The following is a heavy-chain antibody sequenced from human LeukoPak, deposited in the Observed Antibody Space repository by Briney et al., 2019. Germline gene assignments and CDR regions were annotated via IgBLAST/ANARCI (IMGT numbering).Heavy chain of an antibody. J-gene: IGHJ3*02. CDR2: ISAYKGDT. V-gene: IGHV1-18*01. Sequence: ASVKVSCKASGYTFTTYGVSWVRQAPGQGLEWMGWISAYKGDTKYAQKFQGRVTMTTDTSTSTAYMFLRSLRSDDTAVYYCAEDFRGSLGNGFYIWGQGTMVIVS. CDR3: AEDFRGSLGNGFYI. D-gene: IGHD1-26*01. CDR1: GYTFTTYG.